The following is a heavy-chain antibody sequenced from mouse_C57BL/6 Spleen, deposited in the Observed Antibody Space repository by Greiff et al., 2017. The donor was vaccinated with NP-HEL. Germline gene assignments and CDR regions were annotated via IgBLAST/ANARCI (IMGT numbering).Heavy chain of an antibody. CDR2: IRSKSNNYAT. D-gene: IGHD2-1*01. J-gene: IGHJ3*01. Sequence: EVKLMESGGGLVQPKGSLKLSCAASGFSFNTYAMNWVRQAPGKGLEWVARIRSKSNNYATYYADSVKDRFTISRDDSESMLYLQMNNLKTEDTAMYYCVSYSPFAYWGQGTLVTVSA. CDR1: GFSFNTYA. CDR3: VSYSPFAY. V-gene: IGHV10-1*01.